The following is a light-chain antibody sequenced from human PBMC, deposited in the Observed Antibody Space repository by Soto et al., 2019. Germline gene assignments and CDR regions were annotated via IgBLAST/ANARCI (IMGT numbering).Light chain of an antibody. Sequence: DIQMTQSPSYVSAAVGERVTITCRASQVMSSWLAWYHQKPGKAPKLLVFSASTLQSGVPSRFIGGGSLTDFTLTITSLQPEDIGNYYCQQTDNLPSTFGQGTRLEIK. J-gene: IGKJ5*01. CDR2: SAS. V-gene: IGKV1D-12*01. CDR1: QVMSSW. CDR3: QQTDNLPST.